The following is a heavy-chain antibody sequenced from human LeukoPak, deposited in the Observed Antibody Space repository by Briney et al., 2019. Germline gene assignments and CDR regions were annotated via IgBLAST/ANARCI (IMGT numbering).Heavy chain of an antibody. CDR1: GFPVSSNY. Sequence: PGGSLSLSCAASGFPVSSNYMSWVRQAPGKGLEWVSAISGSGGSTYYADSVKGRFTISRDNSKNTLYLQMNSLRAEDTAVYYCAKDAYGSGNYGYFDYWGQGTLVTVSS. J-gene: IGHJ4*02. CDR3: AKDAYGSGNYGYFDY. D-gene: IGHD3-10*01. V-gene: IGHV3-23*01. CDR2: ISGSGGST.